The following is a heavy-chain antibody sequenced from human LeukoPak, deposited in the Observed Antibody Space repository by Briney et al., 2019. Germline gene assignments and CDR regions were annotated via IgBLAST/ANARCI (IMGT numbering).Heavy chain of an antibody. CDR2: ISSTSSYI. D-gene: IGHD3-3*01. Sequence: GGSLRLSCAASGFTFSNYNFYWVRQAPGKGLEWVSSISSTSSYIYYADSVKGRFTISRDNAKNSLYLQMNSLRAEDTAVYYCAINYDFWSGYTPRFDYWGQGTLVTVSS. J-gene: IGHJ4*02. CDR3: AINYDFWSGYTPRFDY. CDR1: GFTFSNYN. V-gene: IGHV3-21*06.